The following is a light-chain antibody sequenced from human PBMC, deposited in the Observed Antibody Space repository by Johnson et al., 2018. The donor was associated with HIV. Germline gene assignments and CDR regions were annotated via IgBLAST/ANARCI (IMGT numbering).Light chain of an antibody. V-gene: IGLV1-51*01. CDR3: GTWDSSLSAL. Sequence: QSVLTQPPSVSAAPGQKVTISCSGSSSNIGNNYVSWYQQVPGTAPKLLIYDNNKRPSGIPDRFSGSKSGTSATLGITGLPTGDEADYYCGTWDSSLSALFGTGTKVTVL. CDR1: SSNIGNNY. CDR2: DNN. J-gene: IGLJ1*01.